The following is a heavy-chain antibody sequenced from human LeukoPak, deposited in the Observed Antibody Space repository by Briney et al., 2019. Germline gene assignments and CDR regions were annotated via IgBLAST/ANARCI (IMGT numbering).Heavy chain of an antibody. CDR1: GGSFSGYY. V-gene: IGHV4-34*01. CDR2: INHSGST. CDR3: ARFATRTSVSGSYYLRPAFDV. Sequence: SSETLSLTCAVYGGSFSGYYWSWIRQPPGKGLEWIGEINHSGSTNYNPSLKSRVNILVGTSKNQFSLKLSSVTAADTAVYFCARFATRTSVSGSYYLRPAFDVWGRGTMVAVSS. D-gene: IGHD3-10*01. J-gene: IGHJ3*01.